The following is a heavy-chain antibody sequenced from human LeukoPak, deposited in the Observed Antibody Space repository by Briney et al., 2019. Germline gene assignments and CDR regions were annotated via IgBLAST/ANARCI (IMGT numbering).Heavy chain of an antibody. V-gene: IGHV3-74*01. CDR2: INSDESIT. CDR3: ARGLVPGFLDY. Sequence: PGRPLRLSCAASGFIFSSYGMHWVRQAPGKGLVWVSRINSDESITTYADSVKGRFTISRDNAKNTLYLQMNSLRAEDTAVYYCARGLVPGFLDYWGQGTPVTVSS. D-gene: IGHD4-11*01. CDR1: GFIFSSYG. J-gene: IGHJ4*02.